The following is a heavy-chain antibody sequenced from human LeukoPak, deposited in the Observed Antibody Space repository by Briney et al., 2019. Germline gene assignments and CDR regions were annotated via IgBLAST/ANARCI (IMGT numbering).Heavy chain of an antibody. V-gene: IGHV3-30-3*01. CDR3: ARKYDTSGYYYPYFDY. D-gene: IGHD3-22*01. CDR1: GFTFSSFA. J-gene: IGHJ4*02. CDR2: ISYDGSNK. Sequence: PGGSLRLSCAASGFTFSSFAMYWVRQAPGKGLEWEAVISYDGSNKYYADSVKGRFTISRDNSKNTLDLQMTSLRAEDTAVYYCARKYDTSGYYYPYFDYWGQGTLVTVSS.